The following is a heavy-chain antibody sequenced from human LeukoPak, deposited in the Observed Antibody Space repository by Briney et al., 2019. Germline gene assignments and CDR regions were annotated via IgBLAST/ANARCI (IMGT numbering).Heavy chain of an antibody. V-gene: IGHV4-59*08. CDR3: ARLLTGSTSWHIDY. J-gene: IGHJ4*02. CDR1: GGSISSYY. Sequence: PSETLSLTCTVSGGSISSYYWSWIRQPPGNGLEWIGYIYYSGSTNYNPSLKSRVTISVDTSKNQFSLKLSSVTAADTAVYYCARLLTGSTSWHIDYWGQGTLVTVSS. D-gene: IGHD2-2*01. CDR2: IYYSGST.